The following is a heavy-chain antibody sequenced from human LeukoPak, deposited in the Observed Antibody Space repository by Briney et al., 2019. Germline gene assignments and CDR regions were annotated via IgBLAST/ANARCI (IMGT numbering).Heavy chain of an antibody. Sequence: GGSLRLSCAASGFTFDDYGMSWVRQAPGKGLEWVSGINWNGGSTGYADSVKGRFTISRDNAKNSLYLQMNSLRAEDTALYYCARDPQYNWNDVLVGWFDPWGQGTLVTVSS. CDR2: INWNGGST. CDR3: ARDPQYNWNDVLVGWFDP. CDR1: GFTFDDYG. J-gene: IGHJ5*02. V-gene: IGHV3-20*04. D-gene: IGHD1-20*01.